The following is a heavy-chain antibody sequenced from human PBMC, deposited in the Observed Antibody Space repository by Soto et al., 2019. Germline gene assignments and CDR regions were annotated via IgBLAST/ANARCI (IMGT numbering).Heavy chain of an antibody. CDR3: ARVALVEWFGNNWFDP. Sequence: SEPLPLTWTVSGGSISSGGYYWSWIRQHPGKGLEWIGYIYYSGSTYYNPSLKSRVTISVDTSKNQFSLKLSSVTAADTAVYYCARVALVEWFGNNWFDPWGQGTLVTVSS. CDR1: GGSISSGGYY. CDR2: IYYSGST. D-gene: IGHD3-10*01. V-gene: IGHV4-31*02. J-gene: IGHJ5*02.